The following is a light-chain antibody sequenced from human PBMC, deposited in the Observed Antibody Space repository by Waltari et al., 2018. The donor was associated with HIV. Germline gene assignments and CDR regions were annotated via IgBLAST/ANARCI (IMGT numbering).Light chain of an antibody. J-gene: IGLJ1*01. CDR3: SSYTRSSTYV. V-gene: IGLV2-14*01. CDR1: SSDVFNYNN. Sequence: QSTLTQPVSVSGSPGQSITISCTGTSSDVFNYNNVHWYQQHPDSAPKLMIYEVSNRPSGVSNRFSGSKSGNTASLTISGLQAEDEADYYCSSYTRSSTYVFGTGTKVTVL. CDR2: EVS.